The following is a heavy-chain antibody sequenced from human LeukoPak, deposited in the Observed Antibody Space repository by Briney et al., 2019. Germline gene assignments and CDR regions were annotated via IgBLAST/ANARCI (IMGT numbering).Heavy chain of an antibody. CDR2: IYYSGRT. J-gene: IGHJ4*02. Sequence: NPSETLSLTCTVSGGSISSSNYYWGWIRQPPGKGLEWIGSIYYSGRTYYNPSLKSRVTISVDTSKNQFSLKLSPVTAADTAVYYCARAGYSSGAGYWGQGTLVTVSS. D-gene: IGHD6-19*01. CDR3: ARAGYSSGAGY. CDR1: GGSISSSNYY. V-gene: IGHV4-39*01.